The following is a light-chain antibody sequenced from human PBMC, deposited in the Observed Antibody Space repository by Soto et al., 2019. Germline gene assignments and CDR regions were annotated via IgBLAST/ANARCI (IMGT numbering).Light chain of an antibody. V-gene: IGKV3-20*01. CDR1: LSVTSNY. CDR3: QQYGSSPRT. J-gene: IGKJ1*01. CDR2: GAS. Sequence: EIVLTQSPATLSLSPGERATLSCRASLSVTSNYLAWYQQKPGQAPRLLIYGASSRATGIPDRFSGSGSGTDFTLTISRLEPEDFAVYYCQQYGSSPRTFGQGTKVDIK.